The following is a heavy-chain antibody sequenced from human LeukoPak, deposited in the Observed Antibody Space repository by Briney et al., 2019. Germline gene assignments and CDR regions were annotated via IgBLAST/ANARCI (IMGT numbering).Heavy chain of an antibody. D-gene: IGHD2-8*02. CDR1: GFTFSSYG. CDR3: AKDVGTVYFYYMDV. Sequence: GGSLRLSCAASGFTFSSYGMHWVRQAPGKGLEWVAVISYDGSNKYYADSVKGRFTISRDNSKNTLYLQVNSLRAEDTAVYYCAKDVGTVYFYYMDVWGKGTTVTVSS. CDR2: ISYDGSNK. V-gene: IGHV3-30*18. J-gene: IGHJ6*03.